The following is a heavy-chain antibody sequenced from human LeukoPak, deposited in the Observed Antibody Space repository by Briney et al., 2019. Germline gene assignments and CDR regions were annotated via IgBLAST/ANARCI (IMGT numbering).Heavy chain of an antibody. CDR2: INPNSGGT. CDR1: GYTFTSYD. CDR3: ARARWGYSYGYLDY. D-gene: IGHD5-18*01. J-gene: IGHJ4*02. Sequence: RASVKVSCKASGYTFTSYDINWVRQATGQGLEWMGWINPNSGGTNYAQKFQGWVTMTRDTSISTAYMELSRLRSDDTAVYYCARARWGYSYGYLDYWGQGTLVTVSS. V-gene: IGHV1-2*04.